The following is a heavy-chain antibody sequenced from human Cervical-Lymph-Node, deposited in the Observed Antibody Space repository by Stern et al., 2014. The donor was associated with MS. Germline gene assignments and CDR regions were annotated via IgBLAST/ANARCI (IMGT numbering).Heavy chain of an antibody. CDR2: IIANFGTA. CDR3: ATLGMTSNSGYDSPIDY. V-gene: IGHV1-69*01. Sequence: QVQLVQSGAEVKKPGSSVKVSCTASGGNFSSYYISWVRQAPGQGLEWMGGIIANFGTANYAQTFQGRVTTNAAQPTRTDYLELSSLRSEHTAVYYCATLGMTSNSGYDSPIDYWGQGTLVTVSS. CDR1: GGNFSSYY. J-gene: IGHJ4*02. D-gene: IGHD5-12*01.